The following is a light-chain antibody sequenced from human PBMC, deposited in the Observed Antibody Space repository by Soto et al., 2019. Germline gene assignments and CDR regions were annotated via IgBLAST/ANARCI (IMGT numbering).Light chain of an antibody. Sequence: VLTQPPSASGTPGQRVTLSCSGSTSNIGSNTVSWYQQLPGTAPKLLVYSSDQRPSGVPDRFSGSKSGSSASLAITGLQSEDEADYYCAAWDDSLNGSFGGGTKLTVL. J-gene: IGLJ2*01. CDR1: TSNIGSNT. CDR2: SSD. CDR3: AAWDDSLNGS. V-gene: IGLV1-44*01.